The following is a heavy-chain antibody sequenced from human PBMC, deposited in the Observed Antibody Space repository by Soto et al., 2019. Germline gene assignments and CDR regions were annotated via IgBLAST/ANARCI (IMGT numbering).Heavy chain of an antibody. V-gene: IGHV1-3*01. CDR1: GYTFTSYA. D-gene: IGHD6-19*01. Sequence: ASVKVSCKASGYTFTSYAMHWVRQAPGQRLEWMGWINAGNGNTKYSQKFQGRVTITRDTSASTAYMELSSLRSEDTAVYYCARDRSSGWTEYFDYWGQGTLVTVSS. CDR3: ARDRSSGWTEYFDY. CDR2: INAGNGNT. J-gene: IGHJ4*02.